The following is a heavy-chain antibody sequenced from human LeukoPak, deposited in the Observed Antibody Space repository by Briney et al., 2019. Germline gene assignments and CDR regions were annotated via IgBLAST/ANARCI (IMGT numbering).Heavy chain of an antibody. CDR3: AKGAYCSSTSCQTWDFDY. CDR1: GFSFSSYA. Sequence: GGSLRLSCAASGFSFSSYAMSWVRQAPGKGLEWVSAISGSGDSTYYADSVKGRFTISRDNSKNTLYLQMNSLRAEDTAVYYCAKGAYCSSTSCQTWDFDYWGQGTLVTVSS. D-gene: IGHD2-2*01. CDR2: ISGSGDST. V-gene: IGHV3-23*01. J-gene: IGHJ4*02.